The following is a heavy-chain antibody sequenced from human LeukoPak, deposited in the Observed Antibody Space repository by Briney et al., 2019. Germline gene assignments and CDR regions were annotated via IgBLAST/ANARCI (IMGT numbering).Heavy chain of an antibody. J-gene: IGHJ4*02. V-gene: IGHV3-66*02. Sequence: RGSLRLSCAASGFTVSSNYMNWVRQAPGRGLEWVSVIYSGGGSFYADSVKGRFTISRDDSKNTLYLQMNSLRPEDTAVYYCARDQLGSYYFDSWGQGTLVTVSS. CDR2: IYSGGGS. CDR3: ARDQLGSYYFDS. CDR1: GFTVSSNY. D-gene: IGHD1-26*01.